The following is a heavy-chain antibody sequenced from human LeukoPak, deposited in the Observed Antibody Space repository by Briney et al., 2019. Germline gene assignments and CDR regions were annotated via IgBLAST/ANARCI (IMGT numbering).Heavy chain of an antibody. D-gene: IGHD3-22*01. V-gene: IGHV3-30-3*01. Sequence: PGRSLTLSCAGSGFTFSYYTMHWVRKAPGKGLEWVAFITYDGRNKYYVDSVKGRFTISRDNSNYALNLQMNSLRAEDTAVYYCARVLNYYDSSGYYFSYWGQGTLVTVSS. CDR2: ITYDGRNK. CDR1: GFTFSYYT. J-gene: IGHJ4*02. CDR3: ARVLNYYDSSGYYFSY.